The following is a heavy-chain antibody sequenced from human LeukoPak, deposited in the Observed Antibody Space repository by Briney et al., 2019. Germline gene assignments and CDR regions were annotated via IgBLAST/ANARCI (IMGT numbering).Heavy chain of an antibody. J-gene: IGHJ4*02. CDR1: GGTFSSYA. D-gene: IGHD3-22*01. V-gene: IGHV1-18*01. CDR2: ISAYNGNT. Sequence: ASVKVSCKASGGTFSSYAISWVRQAPGQGLEWMGRISAYNGNTNYAQKLQGRVTMTTDTSTSTAYMELRSLRSDDTAVYYCAAPYYDSSGYWVFAFDYWGQGTLVTVSS. CDR3: AAPYYDSSGYWVFAFDY.